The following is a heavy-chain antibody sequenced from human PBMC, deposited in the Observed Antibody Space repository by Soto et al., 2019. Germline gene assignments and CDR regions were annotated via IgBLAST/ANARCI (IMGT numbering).Heavy chain of an antibody. J-gene: IGHJ6*02. CDR1: GFTFSSYA. CDR3: AKFDSPEDLMVRVNYYYGMDV. Sequence: GGSLRLSCAASGFTFSSYAMSWVRQAPGKGLEWVSAISGSGGSTYYADSVKGRFTISRDNSKNTLYLQMNSLRAEDTAVYYCAKFDSPEDLMVRVNYYYGMDVWGQGTTVTVSS. D-gene: IGHD3-10*01. CDR2: ISGSGGST. V-gene: IGHV3-23*01.